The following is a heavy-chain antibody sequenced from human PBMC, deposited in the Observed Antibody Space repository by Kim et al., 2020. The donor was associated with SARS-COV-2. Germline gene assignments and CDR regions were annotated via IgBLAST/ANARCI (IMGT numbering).Heavy chain of an antibody. J-gene: IGHJ4*02. V-gene: IGHV1-69*01. D-gene: IGHD6-13*01. Sequence: YAQKFQGRVTITADESTSTAYMELRSLRSEETAVYYCARKRIAAAGHFDYWGQGTLVTVSS. CDR3: ARKRIAAAGHFDY.